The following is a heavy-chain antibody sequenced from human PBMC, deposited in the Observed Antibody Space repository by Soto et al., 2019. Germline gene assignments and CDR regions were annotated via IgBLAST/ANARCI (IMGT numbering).Heavy chain of an antibody. V-gene: IGHV4-59*08. J-gene: IGHJ4*02. CDR3: ARHRRTTVAKFYFDN. CDR1: GGSINSYC. D-gene: IGHD4-4*01. Sequence: QVQLQESGPGLVKPSETLSLTCTVSGGSINSYCWSWIRQPPGKGLEWIAYIFDSGNANYNPSIKSRVTISVDTSKNQFSLKLTSVTAADTAVYYCARHRRTTVAKFYFDNWGQGALVTVS. CDR2: IFDSGNA.